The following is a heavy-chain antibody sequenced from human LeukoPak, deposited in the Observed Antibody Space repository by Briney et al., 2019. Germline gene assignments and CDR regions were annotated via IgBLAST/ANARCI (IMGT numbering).Heavy chain of an antibody. D-gene: IGHD2-21*01. V-gene: IGHV3-7*01. Sequence: GGSLRLSCAASGFTFSSYWMKWARQAPGKGLEWVATIKPDGSEKDYVDSVKGRFIISRDNAKNSLALQMNSVRAEDTAVYYCTRGSYWAFDLSGQGTMVTVSS. CDR2: IKPDGSEK. CDR3: TRGSYWAFDL. CDR1: GFTFSSYW. J-gene: IGHJ3*01.